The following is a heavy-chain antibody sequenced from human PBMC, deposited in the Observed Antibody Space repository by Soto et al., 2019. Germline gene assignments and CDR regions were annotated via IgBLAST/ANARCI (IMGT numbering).Heavy chain of an antibody. CDR2: IKNKADGGTT. D-gene: IGHD3-22*01. J-gene: IGHJ4*02. CDR3: TTGFRSGYYRY. Sequence: PGGSLRLSCAASGFSYSNDWMNWVRQAPGKGLEWVGHIKNKADGGTTDYAVPVKGRFTLSRDDSKNMLYLQMNSLRTEDSAVYYCTTGFRSGYYRYWGQGTLVTVSS. CDR1: GFSYSNDW. V-gene: IGHV3-15*07.